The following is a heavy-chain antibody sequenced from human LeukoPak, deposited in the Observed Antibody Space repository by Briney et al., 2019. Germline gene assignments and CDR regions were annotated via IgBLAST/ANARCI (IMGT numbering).Heavy chain of an antibody. Sequence: GGSLRLSCAASGFTFSSYSVNWVRQAPGKGLEWVSYISCCSRTIYYADSVKARFTISRDNAKNSLYLQMNSLRDEDTAVYYCERDRERITMVRGVIISAFDIWGQGTMVTVSS. CDR2: ISCCSRTI. CDR1: GFTFSSYS. V-gene: IGHV3-48*02. D-gene: IGHD3-10*01. CDR3: ERDRERITMVRGVIISAFDI. J-gene: IGHJ3*02.